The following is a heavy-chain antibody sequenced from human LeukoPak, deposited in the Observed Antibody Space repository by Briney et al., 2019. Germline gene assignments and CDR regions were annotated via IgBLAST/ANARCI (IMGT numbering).Heavy chain of an antibody. J-gene: IGHJ3*02. CDR2: IRSKAYGGTT. CDR3: TRVGSDSSGNAFDI. CDR1: GFTFGDYA. Sequence: GGSLRLSCTAPGFTFGDYAMSWVRQAPGKGLEWVGLIRSKAYGGTTEDAASVKGRFTISRDDSKSIAYLQMNSLRIEDTAVYYCTRVGSDSSGNAFDIWGQGTMVAVSS. V-gene: IGHV3-49*04. D-gene: IGHD3-22*01.